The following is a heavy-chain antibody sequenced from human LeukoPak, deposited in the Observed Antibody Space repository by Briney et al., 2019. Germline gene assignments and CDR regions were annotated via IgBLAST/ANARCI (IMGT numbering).Heavy chain of an antibody. Sequence: GSLRLPRSASGFPFSGFAMSWVRRTPGKGLDWVSGISGRGDNPLNADSGKGRLTISRANSKNTLYVEMKSLRAEDTAIYYCAKMKGHPLPKYYMDVWGQGTTVTVSS. CDR3: AKMKGHPLPKYYMDV. J-gene: IGHJ6*01. V-gene: IGHV3-23*01. CDR2: ISGRGDNP. CDR1: GFPFSGFA. D-gene: IGHD1-26*01.